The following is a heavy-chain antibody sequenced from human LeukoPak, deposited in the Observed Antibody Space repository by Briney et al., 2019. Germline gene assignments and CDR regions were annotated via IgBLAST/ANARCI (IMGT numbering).Heavy chain of an antibody. J-gene: IGHJ4*02. Sequence: ASVKVSCKASGYTFTGYYMHWVRQAPGQGLEWMGWINPNSGGTNYAQKFQGRVTMTRDTSISTAYMELSRLRSDDTAVYYCARDDYDILTGYSPADYWGQGTLVTVSS. D-gene: IGHD3-9*01. V-gene: IGHV1-2*02. CDR3: ARDDYDILTGYSPADY. CDR1: GYTFTGYY. CDR2: INPNSGGT.